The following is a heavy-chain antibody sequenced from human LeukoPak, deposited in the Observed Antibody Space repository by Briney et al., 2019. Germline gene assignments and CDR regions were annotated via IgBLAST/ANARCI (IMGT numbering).Heavy chain of an antibody. CDR1: RFTFSYFA. J-gene: IGHJ4*02. V-gene: IGHV3-30*18. CDR2: LSDDGGNK. Sequence: GRSLRLSCAASRFTFSYFAMHWVRQAPGKGLEWVAVLSDDGGNKFYADSVKGRFTISRDNSKNTLYLQMNSLRAEDTAFYYCAKDPHSSSWYYFDSWGQGTLVTVSS. D-gene: IGHD6-13*01. CDR3: AKDPHSSSWYYFDS.